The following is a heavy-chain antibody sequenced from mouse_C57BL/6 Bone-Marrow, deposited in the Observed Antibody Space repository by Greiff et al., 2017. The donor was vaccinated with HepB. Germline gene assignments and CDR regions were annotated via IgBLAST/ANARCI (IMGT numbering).Heavy chain of an antibody. CDR1: STFSRRVH. J-gene: IGHJ1*03. CDR2: GQGLEWIG. V-gene: IGHV1-87*01. CDR3: AEDSAVYYSAITTGNWYFEV. D-gene: IGHD2-12*01. Sequence: VKLVESGPELARPWASVKISCQAFSTFSRRVHFAIRDTNYWMQWVKQRPGQGLEWIGAIYPGNGDTSYNQKFKGKATLTADKSSSTAYMQLSSLTAEDSAVYYSAITTGNWYFEVWGTGTTVTVSS.